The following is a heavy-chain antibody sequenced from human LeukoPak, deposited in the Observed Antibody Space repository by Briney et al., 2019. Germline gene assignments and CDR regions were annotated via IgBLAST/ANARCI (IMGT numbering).Heavy chain of an antibody. V-gene: IGHV3-11*01. Sequence: GGSLRLSCAASGFTFSDYYMSWIRQAPGKGLEWVAYISSSGSTIYYADSVKGRFTISRDNAKNSLYLQMNSLTAEDTAVYYCAKPHYDILKESLYYYYYYMDVWGKGTTVTISS. CDR1: GFTFSDYY. D-gene: IGHD3-9*01. CDR2: ISSSGSTI. J-gene: IGHJ6*03. CDR3: AKPHYDILKESLYYYYYYMDV.